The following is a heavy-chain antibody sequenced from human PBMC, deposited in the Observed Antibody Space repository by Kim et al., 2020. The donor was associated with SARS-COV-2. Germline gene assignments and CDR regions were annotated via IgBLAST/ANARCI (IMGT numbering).Heavy chain of an antibody. D-gene: IGHD2-2*02. V-gene: IGHV3-23*01. CDR3: ATDRVLLPAAVLPNWYF. CDR1: GFTFNSYA. J-gene: IGHJ2*01. CDR2: ISESGGST. Sequence: GGSLRLSCAASGFTFNSYAMSWVRQAPEKGLEWVSAISESGGSTNYADSVKGRFTISRDNSKNTLHLQMNSLGDEDTAPYYGATDRVLLPAAVLPNWYF.